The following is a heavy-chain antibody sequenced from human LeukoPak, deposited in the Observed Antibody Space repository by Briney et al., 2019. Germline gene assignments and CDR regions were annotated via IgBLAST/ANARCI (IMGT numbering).Heavy chain of an antibody. CDR2: ISRSGSTV. Sequence: GGSLRLSCAASGFTFSDYYMSWIRQAPGKGLEWVSYISRSGSTVYYADSVKGRFTISRDNAKNSLYLQMNSLRAEDTAVYYCARDKGGYYYGLGAFDIWGQGTMVTVSS. J-gene: IGHJ3*02. CDR1: GFTFSDYY. CDR3: ARDKGGYYYGLGAFDI. V-gene: IGHV3-11*01. D-gene: IGHD3-22*01.